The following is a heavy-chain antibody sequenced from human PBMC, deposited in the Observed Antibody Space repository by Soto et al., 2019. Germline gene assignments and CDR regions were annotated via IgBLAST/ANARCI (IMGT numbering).Heavy chain of an antibody. V-gene: IGHV4-59*08. J-gene: IGHJ3*01. CDR2: IHYSGST. CDR1: GGSISSYY. CDR3: ASLNFDILTGYYAFEL. D-gene: IGHD3-9*01. Sequence: PSETLSLTCTVSGGSISSYYWSWIRQPRGRGLEWIGCIHYSGSTNYNPSLKSRVTISLDTSKNQFSLKLSSVTAADTAIYYCASLNFDILTGYYAFELRGQGTMVTVSS.